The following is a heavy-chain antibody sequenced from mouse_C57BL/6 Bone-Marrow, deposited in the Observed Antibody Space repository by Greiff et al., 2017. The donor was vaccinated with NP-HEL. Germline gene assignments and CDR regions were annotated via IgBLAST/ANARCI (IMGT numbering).Heavy chain of an antibody. D-gene: IGHD2-4*01. CDR1: GYTFTDYE. CDR2: IDPETGGT. Sequence: QVQLQQSGAELVRPGASVTLSCKASGYTFTDYEMHWVKQTPVHGLEWIGAIDPETGGTAYNQKFKGKAILTADKSSSTAYMELRSLTSEDSAVYYCTRRPPYDDDRIYYAMDYWGQGTSVTVSS. J-gene: IGHJ4*01. V-gene: IGHV1-15*01. CDR3: TRRPPYDDDRIYYAMDY.